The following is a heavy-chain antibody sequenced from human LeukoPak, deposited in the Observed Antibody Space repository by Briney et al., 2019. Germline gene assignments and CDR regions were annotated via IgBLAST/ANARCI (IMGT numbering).Heavy chain of an antibody. Sequence: SVKDSCKDSGGTFSSYAISWVRQAPGQGLEWMARIIPIFGTANHTQKFQGRLTITTDESPSTAYMELSSLRSEDTAVYYCARDDHYYGDYGTGYYYYMDVWGKGTTVTVSS. CDR1: GGTFSSYA. J-gene: IGHJ6*03. CDR2: IIPIFGTA. CDR3: ARDDHYYGDYGTGYYYYMDV. V-gene: IGHV1-69*05. D-gene: IGHD4-17*01.